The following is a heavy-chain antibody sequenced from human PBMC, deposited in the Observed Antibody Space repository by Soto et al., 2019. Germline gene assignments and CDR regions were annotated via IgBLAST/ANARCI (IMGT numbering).Heavy chain of an antibody. Sequence: QVQLVQSGAEVKKPGASVKVSCKASGYNFTTYAMLWVRQAPGQRLVWMGWMNTGNGNTKYSPKFQGRVTITRHTAASTASMELSSLKSEHTAVYYCARGERLYYDYGGMDVWGQGSTITFSS. D-gene: IGHD3-3*01. CDR2: MNTGNGNT. V-gene: IGHV1-3*04. J-gene: IGHJ6*02. CDR1: GYNFTTYA. CDR3: ARGERLYYDYGGMDV.